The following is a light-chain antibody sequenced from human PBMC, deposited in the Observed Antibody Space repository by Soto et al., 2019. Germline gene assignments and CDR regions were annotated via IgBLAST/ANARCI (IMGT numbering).Light chain of an antibody. CDR3: QQRGSWPIT. CDR1: QSVSSSQ. J-gene: IGKJ5*01. Sequence: EIVLTQSPGTLSLSPGERATLSCRASQSVSSSQLAWYQQKPGQAPRLLMYGASSRATGIPDRLSGSGSGTDFTLTISSLEPEDSAVYYCQQRGSWPITFGQGTRLEIK. CDR2: GAS. V-gene: IGKV3D-20*02.